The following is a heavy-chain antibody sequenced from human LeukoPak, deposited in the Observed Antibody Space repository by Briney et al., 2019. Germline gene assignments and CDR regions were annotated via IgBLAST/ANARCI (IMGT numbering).Heavy chain of an antibody. CDR3: AKDGGLWVSAHWGDS. D-gene: IGHD7-27*01. Sequence: KSGGSLRLSCAASGFTFSSYAMSWVRQAPGKGLEWVSAISGSGGSTYYADSVKGRFTVSRDNSKNTLFLQMNSLRAEDTAVYNCAKDGGLWVSAHWGDSWGRGTLVTVSS. J-gene: IGHJ4*02. CDR1: GFTFSSYA. CDR2: ISGSGGST. V-gene: IGHV3-23*01.